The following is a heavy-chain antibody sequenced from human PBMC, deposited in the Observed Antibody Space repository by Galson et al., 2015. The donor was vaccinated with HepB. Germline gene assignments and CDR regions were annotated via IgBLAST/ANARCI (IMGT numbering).Heavy chain of an antibody. Sequence: SLRLSCAASGFTFSSYSMNWVRQAPGKGLEWVSSISSSSSYIYYADSVKGRFTISRDNAKNSLYLQMNSLRAEDTAVYYCARDSPPYSSSGEGYYYYYYMDVGGKGTTVTVSS. CDR1: GFTFSSYS. CDR3: ARDSPPYSSSGEGYYYYYYMDV. J-gene: IGHJ6*03. V-gene: IGHV3-21*01. D-gene: IGHD6-13*01. CDR2: ISSSSSYI.